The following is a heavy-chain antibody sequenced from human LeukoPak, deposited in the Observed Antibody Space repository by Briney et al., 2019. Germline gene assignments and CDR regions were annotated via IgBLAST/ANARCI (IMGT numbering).Heavy chain of an antibody. CDR3: ARDSGGWGLAV. J-gene: IGHJ6*02. V-gene: IGHV3-13*04. Sequence: GGSLRPSCAAAGFSFNAYDMHWVRQATGRGLEWVSYIGRAGDTYYAGSVKGRFTISRDDAKNSLYLQLNSLGVGDTAVYYCARDSGGWGLAVWGQGTTVTVSS. CDR1: GFSFNAYD. CDR2: IGRAGDT. D-gene: IGHD6-19*01.